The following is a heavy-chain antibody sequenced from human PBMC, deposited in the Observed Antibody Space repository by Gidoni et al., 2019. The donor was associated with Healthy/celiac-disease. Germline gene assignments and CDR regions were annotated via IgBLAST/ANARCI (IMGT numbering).Heavy chain of an antibody. J-gene: IGHJ6*02. V-gene: IGHV4-34*01. CDR3: ARGRTLAGYYYYYGMDV. Sequence: QVQLQQWGAGLLKPSETLSLTCAVYGGSFSGYYWSWIRQPPGKGLEWIGEINHSGSTNYNPSLKSRVTISVDTSKNQFSLKLSSVTAADTAVYYCARGRTLAGYYYYYGMDVWGQGTTVTVSS. CDR2: INHSGST. CDR1: GGSFSGYY.